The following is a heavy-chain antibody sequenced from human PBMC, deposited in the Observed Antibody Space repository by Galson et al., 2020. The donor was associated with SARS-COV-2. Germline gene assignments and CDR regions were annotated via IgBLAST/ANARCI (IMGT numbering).Heavy chain of an antibody. Sequence: GESLKISCKVSGYNFTNYWIGWVRQLPGKGLEWMGIIYPGDSETRYSPSFQGQVTISVDKSTSTAYVQGRSLRASDTAIYYCARQTTLTRVLDYWGQGSLVTVSS. V-gene: IGHV5-51*01. CDR3: ARQTTLTRVLDY. D-gene: IGHD4-4*01. CDR1: GYNFTNYW. CDR2: IYPGDSET. J-gene: IGHJ4*02.